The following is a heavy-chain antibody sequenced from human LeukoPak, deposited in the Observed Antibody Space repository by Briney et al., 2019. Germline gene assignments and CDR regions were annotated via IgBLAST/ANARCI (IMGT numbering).Heavy chain of an antibody. CDR2: ISYDGSNK. Sequence: GRSLRLSCAASGFTFSSYAMHWVRQAPGKGLEWVAVISYDGSNKYYADSVKGRFTISRDNSKHTLYLQMNSLRAEDTAVYYCARDRLPDPYYYYGMDVWGQGTTVTVSS. V-gene: IGHV3-30-3*01. CDR1: GFTFSSYA. D-gene: IGHD5/OR15-5a*01. CDR3: ARDRLPDPYYYYGMDV. J-gene: IGHJ6*02.